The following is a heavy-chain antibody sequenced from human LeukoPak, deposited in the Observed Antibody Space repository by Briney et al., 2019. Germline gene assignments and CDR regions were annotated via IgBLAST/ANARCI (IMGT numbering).Heavy chain of an antibody. CDR2: IRSDGSIE. CDR1: GFTFSSYG. J-gene: IGHJ4*02. Sequence: GGSLRLSCAASGFTFSSYGMHSVRQAPGKGLEWVAFIRSDGSIEYYADSVKGRFTISRANSKNTLFLQMNSLRAEDTAVYYCAKDLPTPYFDYWGQGTLVTVSS. D-gene: IGHD2-15*01. CDR3: AKDLPTPYFDY. V-gene: IGHV3-30*02.